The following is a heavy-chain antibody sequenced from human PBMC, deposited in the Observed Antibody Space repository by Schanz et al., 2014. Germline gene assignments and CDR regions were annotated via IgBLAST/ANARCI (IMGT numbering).Heavy chain of an antibody. CDR1: GFTFGSYA. CDR2: IRTSASDT. Sequence: EVQLVESGGGLVQPGGSLRLSCVGSGFTFGSYAMNWVRQAPGKGLEWVSTIRTSASDTCYADSVKGRFTISRDNSQNTLYLQMIRLGVGDTAVYYCASNWKGFHILGRPGWSDGMDVWGQGTTVTVSS. D-gene: IGHD3-3*01. J-gene: IGHJ6*02. CDR3: ASNWKGFHILGRPGWSDGMDV. V-gene: IGHV3-23*04.